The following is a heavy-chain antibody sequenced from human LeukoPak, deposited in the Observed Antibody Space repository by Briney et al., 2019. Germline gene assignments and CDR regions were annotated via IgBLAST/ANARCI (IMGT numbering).Heavy chain of an antibody. J-gene: IGHJ2*01. D-gene: IGHD3-10*01. CDR1: GGSISSYY. Sequence: PSETLSLTCTVSGGSISSYYWSWIRQPPGKGLEWIGYISYSGSTNNNPSLKSRVTISVDTSNNQVSLKLSSVTAADTAVYYCARGPLLWFGELLGPRGYFDLWGRGTLVTVSS. CDR2: ISYSGST. CDR3: ARGPLLWFGELLGPRGYFDL. V-gene: IGHV4-59*01.